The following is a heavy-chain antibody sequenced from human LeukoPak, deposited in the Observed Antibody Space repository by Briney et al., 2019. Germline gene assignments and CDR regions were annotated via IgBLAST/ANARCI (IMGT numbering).Heavy chain of an antibody. CDR2: ISGSGGST. CDR3: AKGGSARVFDY. J-gene: IGHJ4*02. Sequence: TGGSLRLSCAASGFTFSSYAMSWVRQAPGRGLEWVSAISGSGGSTYYADSVKGRFTISRDNSKNTLYLQMSSLRAEDTAVYYCAKGGSARVFDYWGQGTLVTVSS. CDR1: GFTFSSYA. D-gene: IGHD6-25*01. V-gene: IGHV3-23*01.